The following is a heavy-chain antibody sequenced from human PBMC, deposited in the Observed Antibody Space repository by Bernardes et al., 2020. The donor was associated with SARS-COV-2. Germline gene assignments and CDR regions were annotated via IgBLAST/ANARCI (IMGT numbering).Heavy chain of an antibody. J-gene: IGHJ4*02. CDR2: FDPQYGDP. V-gene: IGHV1-24*01. D-gene: IGHD3-3*01. Sequence: ASVKVSCKASGNSLTAASIYWVRQAPGKGLEWMGSFDPQYGDPIYAQKFQGRITMTEDTSTDTAYMELSGLRSEDTAVYYCATDSISGIVIMAWVYWGQGTLVTVS. CDR3: ATDSISGIVIMAWVY. CDR1: GNSLTAAS.